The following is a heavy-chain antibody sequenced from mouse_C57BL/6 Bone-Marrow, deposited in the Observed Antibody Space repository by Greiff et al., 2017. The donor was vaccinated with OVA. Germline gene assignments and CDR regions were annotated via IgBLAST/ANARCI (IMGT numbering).Heavy chain of an antibody. CDR3: ARYGGLKEDFDV. J-gene: IGHJ1*03. V-gene: IGHV3-8*01. D-gene: IGHD1-3*01. CDR2: ISYSGST. CDR1: GYSITSDY. Sequence: DVQLQESGPGLAKPSQTLSLTCSVTGYSITSDYWHWIRKFPGHKLEYMGYISYSGSTYYNPSLKSRISITRDTSKNQYYLQLNSVTTEDTATYCCARYGGLKEDFDVWGTGTTVTVSS.